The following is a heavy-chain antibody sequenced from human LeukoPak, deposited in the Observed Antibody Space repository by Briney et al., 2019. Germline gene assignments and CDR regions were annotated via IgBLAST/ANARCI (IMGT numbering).Heavy chain of an antibody. D-gene: IGHD3-10*01. CDR2: IGTNGGDT. V-gene: IGHV3-64D*06. CDR1: GFTLSNYA. J-gene: IGHJ4*02. Sequence: GGSLRLSCSGSGFTLSNYALHWVRQAPGKGLECISAIGTNGGDTYYADSVKGRFTISRDNSKNTVYLQMSSLRIEDTAVYHCVTRARGPPHYWGQGTLVTVSS. CDR3: VTRARGPPHY.